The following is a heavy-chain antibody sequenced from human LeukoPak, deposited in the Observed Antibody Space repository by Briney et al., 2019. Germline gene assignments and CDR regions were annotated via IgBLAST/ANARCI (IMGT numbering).Heavy chain of an antibody. V-gene: IGHV3-30*18. J-gene: IGHJ3*02. Sequence: GGSLRLSCAASGFTFSSYGMHWVRQAPGKGLEWVAVIYHDGSNKYYADSVKGRFTISRDNSKNTLYLQINSLRAEDTAVYYCAKLVDSSGYYSYDAFDIWGQGTMVTVCS. CDR3: AKLVDSSGYYSYDAFDI. CDR2: IYHDGSNK. CDR1: GFTFSSYG. D-gene: IGHD3-22*01.